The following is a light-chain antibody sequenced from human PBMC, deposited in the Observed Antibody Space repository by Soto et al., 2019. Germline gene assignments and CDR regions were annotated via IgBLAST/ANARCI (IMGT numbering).Light chain of an antibody. V-gene: IGKV3-20*01. CDR1: QSVSSSY. CDR3: QQFSGSPWT. CDR2: GAS. J-gene: IGKJ1*01. Sequence: EIVLPQSPGTLSLSTAAPPALSFRASQSVSSSYLAWYQQKPGQAPRLLIYGASSRATGIPDRFSGSGSGTDFTLTISRLEPEDFAVYFCQQFSGSPWTFGQGTKVDIK.